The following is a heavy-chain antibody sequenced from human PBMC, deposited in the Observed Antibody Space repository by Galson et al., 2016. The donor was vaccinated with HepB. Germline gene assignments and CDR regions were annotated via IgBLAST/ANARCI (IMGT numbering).Heavy chain of an antibody. V-gene: IGHV1-69*06. J-gene: IGHJ4*02. CDR1: GGTFGRFG. CDR2: IIPIFETT. CDR3: AGETYLFGSGTYVFFFDY. Sequence: SVKVSCKVSGGTFGRFGISWVRQAPGQGLEYMGGIIPIFETTDYAQKFQGRVTITADKSTNTAYMDPSSLRFEDTDVYHCAGETYLFGSGTYVFFFDYWGQGTLVTVSS. D-gene: IGHD3-10*01.